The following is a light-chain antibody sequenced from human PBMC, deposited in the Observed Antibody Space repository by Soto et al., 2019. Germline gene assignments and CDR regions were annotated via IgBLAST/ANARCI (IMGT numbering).Light chain of an antibody. V-gene: IGLV2-14*01. Sequence: QSFLTQPASVSVSPGRSITISCTGTSNDVGAYDYVSWYQQHPGKPPKLMIFEVRNRPSGVSSRFSGSRSGNTASLTISGLQAEDEADYYCSSYTTMSTKVFGTGTKVTVL. J-gene: IGLJ1*01. CDR1: SNDVGAYDY. CDR3: SSYTTMSTKV. CDR2: EVR.